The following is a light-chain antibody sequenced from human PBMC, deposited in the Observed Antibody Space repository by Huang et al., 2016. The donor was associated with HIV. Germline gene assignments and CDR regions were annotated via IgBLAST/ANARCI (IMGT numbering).Light chain of an antibody. CDR1: QSISSS. CDR3: HQYSDRNT. CDR2: GAS. J-gene: IGKJ2*01. V-gene: IGKV3-15*01. Sequence: EVEMTQSPATLSVSPGERVTLSCKSQSISSSLAWFQHKPGQAPRLVIYGASTRATGIPARFSGSGSGTEFTLTINSLQSEDFAVYYCHQYSDRNTFGQGTKLEIK.